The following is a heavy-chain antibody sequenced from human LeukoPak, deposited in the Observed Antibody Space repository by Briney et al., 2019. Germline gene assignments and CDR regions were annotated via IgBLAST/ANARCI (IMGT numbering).Heavy chain of an antibody. V-gene: IGHV1-46*01. CDR1: GYTFTSYY. Sequence: GASVKVSCKASGYTFTSYYMHWVRQAPAQGLEWMGIINPSGGSTSYAQKFQGRVTMTRDTSTSTVYMELSSLRSEDTAVYYCARDTQLELLRVWGQGTLVTVSS. CDR3: ARDTQLELLRV. D-gene: IGHD1-7*01. CDR2: INPSGGST. J-gene: IGHJ4*02.